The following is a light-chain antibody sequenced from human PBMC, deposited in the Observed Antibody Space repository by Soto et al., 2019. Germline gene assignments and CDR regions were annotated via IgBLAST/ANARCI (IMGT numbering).Light chain of an antibody. J-gene: IGKJ2*01. V-gene: IGKV1-5*03. CDR1: QSISSW. CDR2: KAS. Sequence: DIQMTQSPSTLSASVGDRVTITCRASQSISSWLAWYQQKPGKAPKLLIYKASSLESGVPSRFSGSGFGTGFTLTISSLQPDDFATYYCQQYNSYPYTFGQGTKVDIK. CDR3: QQYNSYPYT.